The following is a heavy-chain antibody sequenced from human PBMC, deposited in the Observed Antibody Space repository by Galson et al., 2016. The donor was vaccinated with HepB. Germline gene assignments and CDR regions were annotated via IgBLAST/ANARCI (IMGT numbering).Heavy chain of an antibody. CDR3: ARVAWPPYCSGGSCYRYFDL. V-gene: IGHV4-4*02. J-gene: IGHJ2*01. Sequence: SETLSLTCAVSGDSISGSYWWSWVRQPPGKGLEWIGEIFHSGSTTYNPSLKSRVTILVDKSKNQFSLKLTSATAADTAVYYCARVAWPPYCSGGSCYRYFDLWGRGTLVTVSS. D-gene: IGHD2-15*01. CDR1: GDSISGSYW. CDR2: IFHSGST.